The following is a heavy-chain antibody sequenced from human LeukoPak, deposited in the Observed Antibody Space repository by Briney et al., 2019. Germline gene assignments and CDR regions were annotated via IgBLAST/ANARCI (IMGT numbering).Heavy chain of an antibody. CDR3: ASNIAVAVDVFDY. CDR1: GFTFSSYE. Sequence: GGSLRLSCAASGFTFSSYEMNWVRQAPGKGLESVSYISSSGSTIYYADSVKGRFTISRDNAKNSLYLQMNSLRAEDTAVYYCASNIAVAVDVFDYWGQRTLVTVSS. D-gene: IGHD6-19*01. CDR2: ISSSGSTI. J-gene: IGHJ4*02. V-gene: IGHV3-48*03.